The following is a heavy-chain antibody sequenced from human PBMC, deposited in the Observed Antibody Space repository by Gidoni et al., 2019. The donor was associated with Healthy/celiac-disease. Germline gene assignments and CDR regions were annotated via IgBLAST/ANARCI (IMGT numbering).Heavy chain of an antibody. V-gene: IGHV3-23*01. D-gene: IGHD1-26*01. CDR2: ISVSGGST. J-gene: IGHJ4*02. CDR3: AKEGRWELPIFDY. Sequence: EVQLLESGGGLVQPGGSLRLSCAASGFTFSSYAMSWVRQAPGKGLELVSAISVSGGSTYYADSVKGRFTISRDNSNNTLYLQMNSLRAEYTAVYYCAKEGRWELPIFDYWGQGTLVTVSS. CDR1: GFTFSSYA.